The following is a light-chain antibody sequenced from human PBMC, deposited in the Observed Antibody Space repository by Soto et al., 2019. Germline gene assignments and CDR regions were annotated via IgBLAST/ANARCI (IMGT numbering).Light chain of an antibody. CDR2: EVN. V-gene: IGLV2-8*01. J-gene: IGLJ1*01. Sequence: QPALTQPASVSGSPGQSITISCTGTSSDVGGYNYVSWYQQHPGKAPKLMIYEVNKRPSGVPDRFSGSKSGNTVSLTVSGLQAEDEADYYCSSYAGSSNVFGTGTKVTVL. CDR3: SSYAGSSNV. CDR1: SSDVGGYNY.